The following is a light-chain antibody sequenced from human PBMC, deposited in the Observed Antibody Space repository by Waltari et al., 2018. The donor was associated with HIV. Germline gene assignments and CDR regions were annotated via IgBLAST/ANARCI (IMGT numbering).Light chain of an antibody. J-gene: IGLJ3*02. CDR1: SSNIGAGYD. CDR3: QSYDSSLSNWV. V-gene: IGLV1-40*01. Sequence: QSVLTQPPSVSGAPGQRVTISCTGNSSNIGAGYDVPWYQQLPGTAPKLLIYGNSNRPSGVPDRFAGSKAGTSASLAITGRQPDDETDYYCQSYDSSLSNWVCGGGTKVTVL. CDR2: GNS.